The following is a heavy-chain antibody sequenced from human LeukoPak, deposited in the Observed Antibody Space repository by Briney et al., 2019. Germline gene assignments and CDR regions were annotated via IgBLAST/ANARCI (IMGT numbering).Heavy chain of an antibody. CDR2: LFDSVNT. J-gene: IGHJ4*02. CDR1: GGSLSSHY. D-gene: IGHD5-18*01. V-gene: IGHV4-59*11. Sequence: SETLSLTRTVSGGSLSSHYWSWIRQPPGKGLEWIAYLFDSVNTKDNPSLQSRLTLSADTSKNQFSLRLSSVTAADTAVYYCATIKRGSIFGYFDFWGQGIKVTVSS. CDR3: ATIKRGSIFGYFDF.